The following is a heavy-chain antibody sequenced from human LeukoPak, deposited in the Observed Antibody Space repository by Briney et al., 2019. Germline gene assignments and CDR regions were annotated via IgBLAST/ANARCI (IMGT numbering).Heavy chain of an antibody. CDR2: ISGSGGTT. CDR1: GLTFSSYA. J-gene: IGHJ4*02. CDR3: VKGSTAMVTYYFDY. D-gene: IGHD5-18*01. Sequence: GGSLRLSCAASGLTFSSYAMSWVRQAPGKGLEWVSGISGSGGTTYYADSAKGRFTITRDNSKNTLYLRRSSLRVEDTAIYYCVKGSTAMVTYYFDYWGQGTLVTVSS. V-gene: IGHV3-23*01.